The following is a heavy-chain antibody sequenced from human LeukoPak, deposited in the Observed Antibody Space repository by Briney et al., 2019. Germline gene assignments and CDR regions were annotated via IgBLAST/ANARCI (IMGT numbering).Heavy chain of an antibody. CDR1: GFTFSSYS. V-gene: IGHV3-21*01. CDR3: ARDQSSSWYVAWFDP. J-gene: IGHJ5*02. CDR2: ISSSSSYI. Sequence: PGGSLRLSCAASGFTFSSYSMNWVRQAPGKGLEWVSSISSSSSYIYYADSVKGRFTISRDNAKNSLYLQMNSLRVEDTAVYYCARDQSSSWYVAWFDPWGQGTLVTVSS. D-gene: IGHD6-13*01.